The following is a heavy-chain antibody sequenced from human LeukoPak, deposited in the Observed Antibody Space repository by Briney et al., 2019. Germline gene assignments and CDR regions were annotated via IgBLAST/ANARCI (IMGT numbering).Heavy chain of an antibody. Sequence: PGRSLRLSCTASGFTLNIYGVHWVRQAPGKGLEWVATISYDGSNKYYADSVKGRFTISRDNSKNTLYLQMNSLRAEDTAVYSCAACYYYDNSHHYSPAYWGQGTLVTVSS. J-gene: IGHJ4*02. CDR2: ISYDGSNK. D-gene: IGHD3-22*01. CDR1: GFTLNIYG. CDR3: AACYYYDNSHHYSPAY. V-gene: IGHV3-30*03.